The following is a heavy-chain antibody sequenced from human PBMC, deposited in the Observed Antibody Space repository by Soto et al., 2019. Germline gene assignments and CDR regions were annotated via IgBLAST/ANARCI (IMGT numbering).Heavy chain of an antibody. CDR3: ASRVRGFGPDAFGI. D-gene: IGHD3-10*01. J-gene: IGHJ3*02. Sequence: QVQLVQSGAEVKKPGSSVKVSCKASGGTFSSYTISWVRQAPGQGLEWMGRIIPILGIAHYAQKFQGRVKVTADKSTSTAYMEVRSLRSEDRAVYYCASRVRGFGPDAFGIWGQGTMVNVSS. CDR1: GGTFSSYT. CDR2: IIPILGIA. V-gene: IGHV1-69*02.